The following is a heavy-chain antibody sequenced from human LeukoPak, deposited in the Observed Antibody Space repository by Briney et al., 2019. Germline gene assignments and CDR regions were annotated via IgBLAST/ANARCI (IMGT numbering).Heavy chain of an antibody. Sequence: GGSLRLSCAASGLIFSNYWMTWARQAPGKGLEWVANINMDGSEENYVDSVKGRFTISRDNAKNSLYLRMNSLRAEDTAVYYCTRDRWIDYWGQGTLVTVSS. CDR2: INMDGSEE. CDR1: GLIFSNYW. J-gene: IGHJ4*02. D-gene: IGHD3-16*02. CDR3: TRDRWIDY. V-gene: IGHV3-7*01.